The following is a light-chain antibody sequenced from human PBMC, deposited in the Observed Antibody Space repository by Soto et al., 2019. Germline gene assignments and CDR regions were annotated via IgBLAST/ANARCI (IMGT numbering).Light chain of an antibody. Sequence: EIVLTQSPGTLSLSTGERATLSCRASQSVSSNLVWYQQKPGQAPRLLIYGASSRATGIPARFSGSGSGTEFTLTISSLQSEDFAVYYCQQSNNWPRTFGQGTKVDIK. J-gene: IGKJ1*01. CDR2: GAS. V-gene: IGKV3-15*01. CDR3: QQSNNWPRT. CDR1: QSVSSN.